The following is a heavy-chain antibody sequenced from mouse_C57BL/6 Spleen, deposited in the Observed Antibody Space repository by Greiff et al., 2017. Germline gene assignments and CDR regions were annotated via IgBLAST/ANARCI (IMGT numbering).Heavy chain of an antibody. CDR2: INPGRGGT. Sequence: QVQLQQSGAELVRPGTSVKVSCKASGYAFTNYLIEWVKQRPGQGLEWIGVINPGRGGTNYNEKFKGKATLTADKSSSTAYMQLSSLTSEDSAVYFCARSRNDYDGFAYWGQGTLVTVSA. CDR1: GYAFTNYL. V-gene: IGHV1-54*01. CDR3: ARSRNDYDGFAY. D-gene: IGHD2-4*01. J-gene: IGHJ3*01.